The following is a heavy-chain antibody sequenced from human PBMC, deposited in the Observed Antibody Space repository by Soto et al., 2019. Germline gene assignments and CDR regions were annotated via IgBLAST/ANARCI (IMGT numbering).Heavy chain of an antibody. J-gene: IGHJ4*02. Sequence: PSETVSLTCTVSSSSVSSYYWNWIRQSPGKGLEWIGYIYYSGYTNYNPSLKSRITISVDTSKNQFSLKLSSVTPADTAVYYCAGGGMTTVPYWGQGTLVTVSS. CDR3: AGGGMTTVPY. D-gene: IGHD4-17*01. CDR1: SSSVSSYY. CDR2: IYYSGYT. V-gene: IGHV4-59*02.